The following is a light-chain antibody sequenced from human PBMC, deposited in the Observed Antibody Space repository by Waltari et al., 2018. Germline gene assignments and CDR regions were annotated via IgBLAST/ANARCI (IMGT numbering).Light chain of an antibody. CDR3: QQHDTTPALT. CDR2: GAS. Sequence: DIQMTQYPSSRSASVGDRVTINCRASQGISTFLNWFQQKAGKAPNLLISGASSLQSGVPSRFCSSLSKSDFSLTISTLQPSDFPTYHVQQHDTTPALTFPGGTYV. CDR1: QGISTF. V-gene: IGKV1-39*01. J-gene: IGKJ4*01.